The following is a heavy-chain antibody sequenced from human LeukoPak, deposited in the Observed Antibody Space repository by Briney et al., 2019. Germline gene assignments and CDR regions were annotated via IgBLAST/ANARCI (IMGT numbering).Heavy chain of an antibody. V-gene: IGHV3-33*01. CDR1: GFTFDKYG. J-gene: IGHJ4*02. D-gene: IGHD2-2*01. CDR3: ARAGIDNALDY. Sequence: PGGSLRLPCAATGFTFDKYGINWVRQAPGKGLEWVAIIWYDGGNKYFADSVVGRFTISKDNSKDTVYLEMSSLRTEDTAIYYCARAGIDNALDYWGQGTQVTVSS. CDR2: IWYDGGNK.